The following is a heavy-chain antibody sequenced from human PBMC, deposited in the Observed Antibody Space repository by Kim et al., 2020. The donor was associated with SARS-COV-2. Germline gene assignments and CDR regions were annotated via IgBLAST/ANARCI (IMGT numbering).Heavy chain of an antibody. CDR1: GYTFTGYY. CDR2: INPTSGGT. V-gene: IGHV1-2*06. D-gene: IGHD6-19*01. J-gene: IGHJ4*02. Sequence: ASVKVSCKASGYTFTGYYMHWVRQSPGQGLEWMGRINPTSGGTTYAQKFQGRVTMTRDTTISPVYLELSRLRSADTAVYYCAREGGAVAGFDYWGPGTLV. CDR3: AREGGAVAGFDY.